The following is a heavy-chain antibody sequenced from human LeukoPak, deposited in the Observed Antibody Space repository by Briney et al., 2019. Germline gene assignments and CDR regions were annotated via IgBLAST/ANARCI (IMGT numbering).Heavy chain of an antibody. CDR2: ISGSGGST. CDR1: GFTFSSYA. CDR3: ATNPSYYPDY. Sequence: GGSLRLSCAASGFTFSSYAMSWVRQAPGKGLEWVSAISGSGGSTYYADSVKGRFTISRDNSKNTLYLQMNGLRAEDTAVYYCATNPSYYPDYWGQGTLVTVSS. D-gene: IGHD3-10*01. J-gene: IGHJ4*02. V-gene: IGHV3-23*01.